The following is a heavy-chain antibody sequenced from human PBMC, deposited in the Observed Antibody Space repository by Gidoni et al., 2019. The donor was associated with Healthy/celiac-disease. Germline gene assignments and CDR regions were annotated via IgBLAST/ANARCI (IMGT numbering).Heavy chain of an antibody. D-gene: IGHD3-22*01. Sequence: EVQLVESGGGVVKPGGSLGLSCAAFGFTFSSYSMNWVRQAPGKGLEWVSSISSSSSYIYYADSVKGRFTISRDNAKNSLYLQMNSLRAEDTAVYYCARDPYDSSGYYTHLDYWGQGTLVTVSS. V-gene: IGHV3-21*01. CDR3: ARDPYDSSGYYTHLDY. CDR2: ISSSSSYI. J-gene: IGHJ4*02. CDR1: GFTFSSYS.